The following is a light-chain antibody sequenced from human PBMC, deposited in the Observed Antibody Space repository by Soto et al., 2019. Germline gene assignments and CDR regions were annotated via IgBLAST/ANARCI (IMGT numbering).Light chain of an antibody. CDR3: QQYGNSPYT. Sequence: EIVLTQSPGTLSLSPGERATLSCRASQSVSSSYLAWYQQKPGQTPRLLIYGASSRASCIPDRFSGSGSGTDFTLTISRLEPEDFAVYYCQQYGNSPYTFGQGTKLEIK. V-gene: IGKV3-20*01. CDR1: QSVSSSY. CDR2: GAS. J-gene: IGKJ2*01.